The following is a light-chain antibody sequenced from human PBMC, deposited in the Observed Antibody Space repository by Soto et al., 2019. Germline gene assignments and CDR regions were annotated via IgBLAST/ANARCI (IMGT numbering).Light chain of an antibody. Sequence: EIVLTPSPGTLSLSPGERATLSCRASQSVSSSYLAWYQQKPGQAPRLLIYGASSRATGIPDRFSGSGSGTDFTLTISRLEPEDFAVYYCQQYGSSPLTFGGGTKVDI. CDR2: GAS. CDR3: QQYGSSPLT. J-gene: IGKJ4*01. CDR1: QSVSSSY. V-gene: IGKV3-20*01.